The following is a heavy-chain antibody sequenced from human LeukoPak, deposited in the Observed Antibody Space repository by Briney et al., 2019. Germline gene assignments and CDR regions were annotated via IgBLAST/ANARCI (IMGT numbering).Heavy chain of an antibody. Sequence: ASVKVSCKASGYTFTGYYMHWVRQAPGQGLEWMGWINPNSGGTNYAQKFQGRVTMTRDTSISTAYMELSRLRSDDTAVYYCARDGRGARGAAQHPDYWGQGTLVTVSS. D-gene: IGHD2-15*01. V-gene: IGHV1-2*02. CDR2: INPNSGGT. CDR3: ARDGRGARGAAQHPDY. CDR1: GYTFTGYY. J-gene: IGHJ4*02.